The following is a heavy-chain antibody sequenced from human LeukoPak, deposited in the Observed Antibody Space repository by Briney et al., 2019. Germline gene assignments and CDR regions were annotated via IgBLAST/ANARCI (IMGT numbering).Heavy chain of an antibody. CDR2: ISAYNGNT. J-gene: IGHJ6*02. CDR3: ARDEGSGSYFYYYYYYGMDV. V-gene: IGHV1-18*01. D-gene: IGHD3-10*01. CDR1: GYTFTSYG. Sequence: GASVKVSCKASGYTFTSYGISWVRQAPGQGLEWMGWISAYNGNTNYAQKLQGRVTMTTDTSTSTAYMELRSLRSDDTAVYYCARDEGSGSYFYYYYYYGMDVWGQGTTVTVSS.